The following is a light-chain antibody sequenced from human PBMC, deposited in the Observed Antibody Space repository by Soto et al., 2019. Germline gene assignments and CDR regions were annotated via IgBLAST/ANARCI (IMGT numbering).Light chain of an antibody. CDR2: DVS. CDR1: SSDIGRYNY. CDR3: GSYTSSDTMI. V-gene: IGLV2-14*03. Sequence: QSVLTQPASVSGSPGQSITISCTGTSSDIGRYNYVSWYQHSPGKAPKLIIYDVSDRPSGVSNRFSGSKSGTTASLTISGLQAEGGGYYYCGSYTSSDTMIFGGGTKLTVL. J-gene: IGLJ2*01.